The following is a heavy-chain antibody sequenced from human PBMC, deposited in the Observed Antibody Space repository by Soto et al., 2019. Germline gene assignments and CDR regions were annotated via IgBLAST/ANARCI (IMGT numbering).Heavy chain of an antibody. J-gene: IGHJ6*02. V-gene: IGHV3-23*01. D-gene: IGHD5-18*01. CDR2: ISGTGSRT. CDR3: ARGGRYTYGYGDYSYGMAV. CDR1: GFSFGDYA. Sequence: EVQVLESGGGLVQPGGSLRLSCAASGFSFGDYAMSWVRQAPGKGLEWVSGISGTGSRTSYADSVRGRFTISRDNVNNTLSLQMDSLRAEDTAVYYCARGGRYTYGYGDYSYGMAVWGQGTTVTVSS.